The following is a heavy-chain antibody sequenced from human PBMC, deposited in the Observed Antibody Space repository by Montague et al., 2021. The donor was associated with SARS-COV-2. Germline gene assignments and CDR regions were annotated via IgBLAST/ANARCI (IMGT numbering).Heavy chain of an antibody. CDR2: IYTSGST. J-gene: IGHJ6*02. CDR3: ARDLIVYDYVWGSYHPYGMDV. Sequence: SETLSLTCTVSGGSISSYYWSWIRQPAGKGLEWIGRIYTSGSTNYNPSLKSRVTMSVDTSKNQFSLKLSSATAADTAVYYCARDLIVYDYVWGSYHPYGMDVWGQGTTVTVSS. D-gene: IGHD3-16*02. V-gene: IGHV4-4*07. CDR1: GGSISSYY.